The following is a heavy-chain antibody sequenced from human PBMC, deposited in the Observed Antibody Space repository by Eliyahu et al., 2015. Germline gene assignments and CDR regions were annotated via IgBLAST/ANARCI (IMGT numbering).Heavy chain of an antibody. CDR2: IKSKTDGGTT. D-gene: IGHD2-21*02. CDR1: GFXFSNAW. V-gene: IGHV3-15*01. Sequence: EVQLVESGGGLVKPGGSLRLSCAASGFXFSNAWXXWVRQAPGKGLEWVGRIKSKTDGGTTDYAAPVKGRFTISRDDSKNTLYLQMNSLKTEDTAVYYCTTDGGAYCGGDCYSFDYWGQGTLVTVSS. J-gene: IGHJ4*02. CDR3: TTDGGAYCGGDCYSFDY.